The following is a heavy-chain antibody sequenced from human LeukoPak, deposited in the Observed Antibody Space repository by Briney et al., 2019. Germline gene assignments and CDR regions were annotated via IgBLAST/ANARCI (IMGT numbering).Heavy chain of an antibody. CDR3: AKDLGNLIVATTLDY. J-gene: IGHJ4*02. D-gene: IGHD5-12*01. V-gene: IGHV3-30*18. CDR1: GFTFSSYG. CDR2: ISYDGSNK. Sequence: GGSLRLSCAASGFTFSSYGMHWVRQAPGKGLEWVAVISYDGSNKYYADSVKGRFTISRDNSKNTLYLQMNSLRAEDTAVYYCAKDLGNLIVATTLDYWGQGTLVTVSS.